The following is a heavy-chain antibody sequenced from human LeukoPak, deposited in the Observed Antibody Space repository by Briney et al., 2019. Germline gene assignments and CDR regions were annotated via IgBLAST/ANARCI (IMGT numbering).Heavy chain of an antibody. CDR2: IKQDGSEK. D-gene: IGHD4-17*01. CDR3: ARGMTTVTLYTPFHY. V-gene: IGHV3-7*01. Sequence: PGGSLRLSCVASGFTFSNYWMSWVRQAPGKGLEWVANIKQDGSEKYYVDSVKGRFTISRDNAKNSLYLQMNSLRAEDTAVYYCARGMTTVTLYTPFHYWGQGTLVTVSS. CDR1: GFTFSNYW. J-gene: IGHJ4*02.